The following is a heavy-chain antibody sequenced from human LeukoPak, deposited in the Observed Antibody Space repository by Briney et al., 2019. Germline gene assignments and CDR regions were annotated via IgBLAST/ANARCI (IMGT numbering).Heavy chain of an antibody. CDR1: GGTFSSYA. CDR3: ARVGPYCGGDCSPPYYYYYYMDV. Sequence: SVKVSCKASGGTFSSYAISWVRQAPGQGLEWMGGIIPIFGTANYAQKFQGRVTITADKSTSTAYMELSSLRSEDTAVYHCARVGPYCGGDCSPPYYYYYYMDVWGKGTTVTVSS. J-gene: IGHJ6*03. D-gene: IGHD2-21*02. CDR2: IIPIFGTA. V-gene: IGHV1-69*06.